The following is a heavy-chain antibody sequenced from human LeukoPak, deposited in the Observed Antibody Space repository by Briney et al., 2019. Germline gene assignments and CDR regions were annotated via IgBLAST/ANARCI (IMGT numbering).Heavy chain of an antibody. J-gene: IGHJ6*02. D-gene: IGHD3-10*01. CDR3: ARDRLDFGAGSGNYHYGIDV. CDR2: ISSTSTYT. CDR1: GFTFSSYG. Sequence: GRSLRLSCAASGFTFSSYGMHWVRQAPGKGLEWVSYISSTSTYTNYADSVKGRFTISRDNAKNSLYLQMNSLRAEDTAVYYCARDRLDFGAGSGNYHYGIDVWGQGTTVTVSS. V-gene: IGHV3-21*04.